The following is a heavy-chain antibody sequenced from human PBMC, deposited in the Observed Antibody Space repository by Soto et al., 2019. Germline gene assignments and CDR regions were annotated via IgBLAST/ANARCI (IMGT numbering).Heavy chain of an antibody. CDR1: SGSISSYY. CDR3: ARGAYYYDSSGYYKGYFDY. CDR2: IYSSGGT. Sequence: SETLSLTCTVSSGSISSYYWSWNRQLPGKGLEWIGYIYSSGGTNYNPSLKSRVTISVDTSKNQFSLKLSSVTAADTAVYYCARGAYYYDSSGYYKGYFDYWGQGTLVTVSS. D-gene: IGHD3-22*01. J-gene: IGHJ4*02. V-gene: IGHV4-59*01.